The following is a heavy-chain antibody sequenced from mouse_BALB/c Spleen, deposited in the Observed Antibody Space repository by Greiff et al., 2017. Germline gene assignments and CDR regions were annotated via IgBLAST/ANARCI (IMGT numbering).Heavy chain of an antibody. CDR3: ARGGLPWYFDV. D-gene: IGHD2-4*01. J-gene: IGHJ1*01. Sequence: EVHLVESGGGLVKPGGSLKLYCAASGFTFSSYAMSWVRQTPEKRLEWVASISSGGSTYYPDSVKGRFTISRDNARNILYLQMSSLRSEDTAMYYCARGGLPWYFDVWGAGTTVTVSS. V-gene: IGHV5-6-5*01. CDR1: GFTFSSYA. CDR2: ISSGGST.